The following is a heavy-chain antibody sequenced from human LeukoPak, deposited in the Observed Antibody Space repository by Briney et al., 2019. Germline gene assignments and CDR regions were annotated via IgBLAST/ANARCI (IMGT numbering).Heavy chain of an antibody. CDR3: ARARDLYDSSGYSFDY. Sequence: GGSLRLSCAASGFTFSSFSMNWVRQAPGKGLEWVSYIRSGGTNTDYTGSVKGRFTISRDNAKNSLYLQMNSLRAEDTAVYYCARARDLYDSSGYSFDYWGQGILVTVSS. CDR1: GFTFSSFS. D-gene: IGHD3-22*01. J-gene: IGHJ4*02. CDR2: IRSGGTNT. V-gene: IGHV3-48*04.